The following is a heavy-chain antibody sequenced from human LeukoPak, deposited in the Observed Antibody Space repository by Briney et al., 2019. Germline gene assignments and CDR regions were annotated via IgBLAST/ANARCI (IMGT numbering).Heavy chain of an antibody. CDR3: ASDIKTDGSVGPRGADY. CDR1: GYTFTGYY. J-gene: IGHJ4*02. D-gene: IGHD3-10*01. CDR2: INPNTGGT. Sequence: GASVKVSCKAAGYTFTGYYMNWLRQAPGQGLEWMGWINPNTGGTNYAQKFQGRVSMTRDTSISAAYMELSRLRPEDPPIYSCASDIKTDGSVGPRGADYWGQGTLVTVSS. V-gene: IGHV1-2*02.